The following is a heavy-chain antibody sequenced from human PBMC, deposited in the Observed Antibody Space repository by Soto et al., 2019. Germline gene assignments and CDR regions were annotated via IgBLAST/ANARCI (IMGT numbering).Heavy chain of an antibody. CDR2: VSFRGDI. CDR1: GFMFSSYT. V-gene: IGHV3-21*01. J-gene: IGHJ4*02. Sequence: SLRLSCTASGFMFSSYTMNWVRQAPGKGLEWVSSVSFRGDIYYADSLEGRFTISRDDAKNSRYLQMNSLRAEDSAVYYCARGCSSASCYYYWGQGSLV. D-gene: IGHD2-2*01. CDR3: ARGCSSASCYYY.